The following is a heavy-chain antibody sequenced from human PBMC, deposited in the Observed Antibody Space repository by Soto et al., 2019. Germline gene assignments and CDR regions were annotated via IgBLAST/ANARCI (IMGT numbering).Heavy chain of an antibody. Sequence: EVQLMESGGGLVQPGESLRLSCVVSGLSLSGYALSWVRQAPGKGLEWVSAVSGSGGTTYYADSVKGRFTISRDNSKNTLYLQMNGLRVEDTAKYFCAREGRYMGAWDYWGQGSPVTVSS. CDR3: AREGRYMGAWDY. V-gene: IGHV3-23*01. D-gene: IGHD5-12*01. CDR2: VSGSGGTT. J-gene: IGHJ4*02. CDR1: GLSLSGYA.